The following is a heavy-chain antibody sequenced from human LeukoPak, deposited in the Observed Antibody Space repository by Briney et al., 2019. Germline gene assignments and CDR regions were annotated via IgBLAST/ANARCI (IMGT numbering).Heavy chain of an antibody. Sequence: SVKVSCKASGGTFSSYAISWVRQAPGQGLEWMGGIIPIFGTANYAQKFQGRVTMTADESTSTAYMELSSLRSEDTAVYYCARDRRVPRYCSSTSCYTDFDYWGQGTLVTASS. J-gene: IGHJ4*02. CDR2: IIPIFGTA. CDR3: ARDRRVPRYCSSTSCYTDFDY. V-gene: IGHV1-69*13. CDR1: GGTFSSYA. D-gene: IGHD2-2*02.